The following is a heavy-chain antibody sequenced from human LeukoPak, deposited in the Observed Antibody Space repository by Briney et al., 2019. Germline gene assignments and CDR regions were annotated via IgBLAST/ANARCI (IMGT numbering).Heavy chain of an antibody. D-gene: IGHD6-13*01. J-gene: IGHJ4*02. V-gene: IGHV3-13*01. CDR2: IGTAGDT. Sequence: GGSLRLSCAASGFTFSSYDMHWVRQATGKGLEWVSAIGTAGDTYYPGSVKGRFTISRDNSKNTLYLQMNTLRADDTAVYYCAKDHGSSDWYYFDYWGQGTLVTVSS. CDR3: AKDHGSSDWYYFDY. CDR1: GFTFSSYD.